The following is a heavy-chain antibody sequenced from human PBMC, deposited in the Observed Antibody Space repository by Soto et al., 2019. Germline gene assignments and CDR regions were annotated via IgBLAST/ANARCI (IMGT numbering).Heavy chain of an antibody. CDR1: GYTFTSYG. V-gene: IGHV1-18*01. CDR3: ARVGLYSNYGLGYYYYYMDV. CDR2: ISAYNGNT. D-gene: IGHD4-4*01. J-gene: IGHJ6*03. Sequence: QVQLVQSGAEVKKPGASVKVSCKASGYTFTSYGISWVRQAPGQGLEWMGWISAYNGNTNYAQKLQGRVTMTTDTSTCTAYMELRSLRSDDTAVYYCARVGLYSNYGLGYYYYYMDVWGKGTTVTVSS.